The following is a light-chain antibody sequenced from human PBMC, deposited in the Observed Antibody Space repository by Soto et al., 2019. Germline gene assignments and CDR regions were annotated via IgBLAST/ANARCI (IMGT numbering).Light chain of an antibody. CDR2: EVS. Sequence: QSVLTQPASVSGSPGQSITISCTGTRSDVGGYNYVSWYQQHPGKAPKLMIYEVSNRPSGVSNRFAGSKSGNTAALTISGLQAEDEAEYYCSSYTSSSTPVVFGGGTQLTVL. CDR3: SSYTSSSTPVV. CDR1: RSDVGGYNY. J-gene: IGLJ2*01. V-gene: IGLV2-14*01.